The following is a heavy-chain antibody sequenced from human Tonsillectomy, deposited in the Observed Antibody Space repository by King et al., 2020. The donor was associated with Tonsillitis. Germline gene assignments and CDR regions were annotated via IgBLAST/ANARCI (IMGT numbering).Heavy chain of an antibody. V-gene: IGHV3-74*01. CDR2: INSDGSST. D-gene: IGHD5-12*01. Sequence: VQLVESGGGLVQPGGSLRLSCAASGFTFSSYWMHWVRQAPGKGLVGVSRINSDGSSTSYADSVKGRFTISRDNAKNTLYLQMNSLRAEDTAGYYCARAPPPRGSLRYFDYWGQGTLVTVSS. CDR1: GFTFSSYW. CDR3: ARAPPPRGSLRYFDY. J-gene: IGHJ4*02.